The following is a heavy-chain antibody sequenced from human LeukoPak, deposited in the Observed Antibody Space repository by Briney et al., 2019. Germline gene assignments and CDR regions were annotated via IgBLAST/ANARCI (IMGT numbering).Heavy chain of an antibody. V-gene: IGHV4-34*01. J-gene: IGHJ4*02. CDR2: INHSGST. Sequence: PSETLSLTCAVYGGSFSGYYWSWIRQPPGKGLEWIGEINHSGSTNYNPSLKSRATISVDTSKNQFSLKLSSVTAADTAVYYCARHVDSSGSDYWGQGTLVTVSS. CDR1: GGSFSGYY. CDR3: ARHVDSSGSDY. D-gene: IGHD6-19*01.